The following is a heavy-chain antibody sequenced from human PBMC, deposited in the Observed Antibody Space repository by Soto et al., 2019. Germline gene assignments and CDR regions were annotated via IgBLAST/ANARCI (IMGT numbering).Heavy chain of an antibody. V-gene: IGHV3-11*01. Sequence: GGSLRLSCAASGFTFSDYYMSWIRQAPGKGLEWVSYISSSGRTISYADSVKGRFTISRDNAKNSLYLQMNSLRAEDTAVYYCARDRRFSFVTDYWGQGTLVTVSS. J-gene: IGHJ4*02. CDR3: ARDRRFSFVTDY. CDR1: GFTFSDYY. D-gene: IGHD3-3*01. CDR2: ISSSGRTI.